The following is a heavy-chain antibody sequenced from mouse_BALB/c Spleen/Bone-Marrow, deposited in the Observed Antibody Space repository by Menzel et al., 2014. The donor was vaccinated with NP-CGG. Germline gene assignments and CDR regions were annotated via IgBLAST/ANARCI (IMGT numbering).Heavy chain of an antibody. CDR2: ISSGGST. CDR1: GFTFSSYA. D-gene: IGHD1-2*01. CDR3: ARVTTATGVDY. V-gene: IGHV5-6-5*01. Sequence: EVQGVESGRGLVKPGGSLKLSCAASGFTFSSYAMSWVRQTPEKRLEWVASISSGGSTYYPDSVKGRFTISRDNARNILYLQMSSLRSEDTAMYYCARVTTATGVDYRGQGTSVTVSS. J-gene: IGHJ4*01.